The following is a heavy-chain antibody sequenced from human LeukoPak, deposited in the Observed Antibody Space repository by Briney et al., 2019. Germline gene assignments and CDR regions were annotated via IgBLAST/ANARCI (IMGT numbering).Heavy chain of an antibody. J-gene: IGHJ4*02. V-gene: IGHV3-23*01. D-gene: IGHD4-17*01. Sequence: GGSLRLSCAASGFTFSNYAVSWVRQAPRKGLEWVSTVGGRGSGTYYADSVKGRFTISRDNSENTFYLQMNSLRVEDTAVYYCATHMTTVTTPFDYWGQGTLVTVSS. CDR2: VGGRGSGT. CDR3: ATHMTTVTTPFDY. CDR1: GFTFSNYA.